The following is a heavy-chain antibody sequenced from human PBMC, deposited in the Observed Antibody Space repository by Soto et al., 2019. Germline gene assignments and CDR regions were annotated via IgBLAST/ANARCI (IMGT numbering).Heavy chain of an antibody. Sequence: EVQLVESGGGLVQPGGSLRLSCAASGFTFSTYWMNWVRQAPGKGLVCVSRIKSDGSTTSYADSVKGRFTISRDNAKNTLYLQMDSLRAEDTAVYYCVNGDYGGKKYWGQGTLVTVSS. CDR3: VNGDYGGKKY. CDR1: GFTFSTYW. J-gene: IGHJ4*02. D-gene: IGHD4-17*01. CDR2: IKSDGSTT. V-gene: IGHV3-74*01.